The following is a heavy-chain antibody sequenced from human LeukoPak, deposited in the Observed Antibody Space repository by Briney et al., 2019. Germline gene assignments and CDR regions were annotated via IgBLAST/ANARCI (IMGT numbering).Heavy chain of an antibody. CDR2: ISAYNGNT. CDR1: GYTFTNYG. CDR3: ARVGPRVLAFDI. V-gene: IGHV1-18*01. Sequence: GASVKVSCKASGYTFTNYGISWVRQAPGQGLQWMGWISAYNGNTHYAQKLQGRVTMTTDTSTSTAYMELRSLRSDDTAVYYCARVGPRVLAFDIWGQGTLVTVSS. J-gene: IGHJ3*02. D-gene: IGHD1-26*01.